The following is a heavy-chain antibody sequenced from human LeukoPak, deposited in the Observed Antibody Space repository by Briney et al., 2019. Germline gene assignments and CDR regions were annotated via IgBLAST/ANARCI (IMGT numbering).Heavy chain of an antibody. D-gene: IGHD3-16*01. CDR3: AKEKGPRLPFDY. V-gene: IGHV3-23*01. CDR1: GFTFSTYV. J-gene: IGHJ4*02. Sequence: GGSLRLSCAASGFTFSTYVMNWFRQAPGKGLEWVSAISAGGDNTYYANSVRGRFTISRDNSKNTLYLQMNTLRAEDTALYFCAKEKGPRLPFDYWGQGTLVTVSS. CDR2: ISAGGDNT.